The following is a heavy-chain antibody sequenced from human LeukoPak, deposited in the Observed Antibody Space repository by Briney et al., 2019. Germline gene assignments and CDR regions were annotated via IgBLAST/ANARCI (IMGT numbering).Heavy chain of an antibody. CDR3: TRDLYPGYSSGWADY. CDR2: IRSKAYGGTA. J-gene: IGHJ4*02. CDR1: GFIFGDYT. Sequence: GGSLRLSCRTSGFIFGDYTMSWFRQAPGKGLEWVGFIRSKAYGGTAGYAASVKGRFTISRDDSKSIAYLQMNSLKTEDTAVYYCTRDLYPGYSSGWADYWGQGALVTVSS. V-gene: IGHV3-49*03. D-gene: IGHD6-19*01.